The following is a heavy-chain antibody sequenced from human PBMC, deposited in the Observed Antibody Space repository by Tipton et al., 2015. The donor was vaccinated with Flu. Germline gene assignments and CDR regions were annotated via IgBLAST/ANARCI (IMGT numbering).Heavy chain of an antibody. Sequence: PGLVKPSETLSLTCTVSGGSISSYYWSWIRQPPGKGLEWIGYIYYSGSTNYNPSLKSRVTISVDTSKNQFSLKLSSVTAADTAVYYCARDRHSGSYYENDAFDIWGQGTMVTVSS. CDR3: ARDRHSGSYYENDAFDI. V-gene: IGHV4-59*01. D-gene: IGHD1-26*01. CDR1: GGSISSYY. CDR2: IYYSGST. J-gene: IGHJ3*02.